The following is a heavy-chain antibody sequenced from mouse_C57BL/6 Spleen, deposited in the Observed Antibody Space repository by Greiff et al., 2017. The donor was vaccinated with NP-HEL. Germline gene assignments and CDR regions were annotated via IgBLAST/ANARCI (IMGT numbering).Heavy chain of an antibody. Sequence: EVMLVESGGGLVKPGGSLKLSCAAPGFTFSDYGMHWVRQAPEKGLEWVAYISSGSSTIYYADTVKGRFTISRDNAKKTLFLQMTSLRSEDTAMYYCARLGSSYGWYFDVWGTGTTVTVSS. D-gene: IGHD1-1*01. CDR3: ARLGSSYGWYFDV. CDR2: ISSGSSTI. CDR1: GFTFSDYG. V-gene: IGHV5-17*01. J-gene: IGHJ1*03.